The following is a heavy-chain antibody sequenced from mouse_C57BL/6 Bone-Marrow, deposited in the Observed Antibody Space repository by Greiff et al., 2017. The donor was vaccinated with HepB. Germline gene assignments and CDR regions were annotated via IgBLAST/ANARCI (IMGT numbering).Heavy chain of an antibody. CDR3: ARRVDYYAMDY. CDR2: IYTRDGST. CDR1: GYTFTDHT. Sequence: VQLQQSDAELVKPGASVKISCKVSGYTFTDHTIHWMKQRPEQGLEWIGYIYTRDGSTKSNEKFKGMATLTADKSSSTAYMQLNSLSSEDSAVYFCARRVDYYAMDYWGQGTSVTVSS. V-gene: IGHV1-78*01. D-gene: IGHD1-1*01. J-gene: IGHJ4*01.